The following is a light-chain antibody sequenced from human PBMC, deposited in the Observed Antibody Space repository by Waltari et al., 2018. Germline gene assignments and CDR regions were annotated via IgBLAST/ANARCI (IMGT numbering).Light chain of an antibody. Sequence: DIVLTQSPDSLAVSLGERATINCKSSQTVFYRSDEKNYLAWYQNKPGQPPKLIISWASTRESGVPVRFSGSGYGTDFTLTISSLQAEDVAVYYCQQFYRSRSFGQGTKVEIK. CDR3: QQFYRSRS. CDR2: WAS. V-gene: IGKV4-1*01. CDR1: QTVFYRSDEKNY. J-gene: IGKJ1*01.